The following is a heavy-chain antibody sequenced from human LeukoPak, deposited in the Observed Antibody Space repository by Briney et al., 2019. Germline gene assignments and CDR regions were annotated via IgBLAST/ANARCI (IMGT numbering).Heavy chain of an antibody. V-gene: IGHV1-69*05. CDR3: ARDGKLTGAPYFDY. CDR1: GGTFSSYA. CDR2: IIPIFGTA. D-gene: IGHD7-27*01. Sequence: ASVKVSCKASGGTFSSYAISWVRQAPGQGLEWMGRIIPIFGTANYAQKFQGRVTITTDESTSTAYMELSSLRSEDTAVYYCARDGKLTGAPYFDYWGQGNLVTVSS. J-gene: IGHJ4*02.